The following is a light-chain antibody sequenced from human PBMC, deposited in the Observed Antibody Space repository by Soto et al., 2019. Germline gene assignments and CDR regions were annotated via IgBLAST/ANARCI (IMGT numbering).Light chain of an antibody. CDR3: QQYGGSPLLT. J-gene: IGKJ4*01. V-gene: IGKV3-20*01. Sequence: IVLTQSPGTLSLSPGERATLSCRTSQGVASSYLAWYQQKPGQPPRLLIYGVSNRATGTPDRFSGSGSGTDFTLTISRLEPEDFAGYYCQQYGGSPLLTFGGGTKVDIK. CDR2: GVS. CDR1: QGVASSY.